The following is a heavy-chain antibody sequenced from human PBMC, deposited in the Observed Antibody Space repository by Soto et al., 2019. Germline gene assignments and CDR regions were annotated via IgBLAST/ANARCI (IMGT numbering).Heavy chain of an antibody. V-gene: IGHV4-59*01. CDR1: GGSISSYY. Sequence: SETLSLTCTVSGGSISSYYWSWIRQPPGKGLEWIGYIYYSGSTNYNPSLKSRVTISVDTSKNQFSLKLSSVTAADTAVYYCARGNYDFWSGYYTGPSYFDYWGQGTLVTVSS. D-gene: IGHD3-3*01. J-gene: IGHJ4*02. CDR2: IYYSGST. CDR3: ARGNYDFWSGYYTGPSYFDY.